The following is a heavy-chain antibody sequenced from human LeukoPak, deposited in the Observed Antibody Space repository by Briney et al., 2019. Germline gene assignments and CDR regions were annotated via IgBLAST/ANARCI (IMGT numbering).Heavy chain of an antibody. J-gene: IGHJ4*02. V-gene: IGHV3-30*14. Sequence: GRSLRLSCAASGFTFSSYAMHWVRQAPGKGLEWVAVISYDGSNKYYADSVKGRFTISRDNSKNTLYLQMNRLRAEDTAVYYCARGVIALECYFDYWGQGTLVTVSS. D-gene: IGHD6-13*01. CDR3: ARGVIALECYFDY. CDR2: ISYDGSNK. CDR1: GFTFSSYA.